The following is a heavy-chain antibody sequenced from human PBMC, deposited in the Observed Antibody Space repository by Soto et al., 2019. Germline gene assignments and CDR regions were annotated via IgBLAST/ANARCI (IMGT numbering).Heavy chain of an antibody. CDR3: ARNYYDSRNWFDP. CDR2: IIPIFGTA. CDR1: GGTFSSYA. V-gene: IGHV1-69*13. Sequence: ASVKVSCKASGGTFSSYAISWVRQAPGQGLEWMGGIIPIFGTANYAQKFQGRVTITADESTSTAYMELSSLRSEDTAVYYCARNYYDSRNWFDPWGQGTLVTVSS. D-gene: IGHD3-22*01. J-gene: IGHJ5*02.